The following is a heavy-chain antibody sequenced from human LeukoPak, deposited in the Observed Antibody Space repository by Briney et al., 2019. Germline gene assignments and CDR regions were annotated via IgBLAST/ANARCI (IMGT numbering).Heavy chain of an antibody. V-gene: IGHV4-59*08. Sequence: PSETLSLTCTVSGGSISSYYWSWIRQPPGKGLEWIGYIYYSGSTNYNPSLKSRVTISVDTSKNQFSLKLSSVTAADTAVYYCARGEYYPGGLFDYWGQGTLVTVSS. CDR2: IYYSGST. CDR1: GGSISSYY. D-gene: IGHD2/OR15-2a*01. J-gene: IGHJ4*02. CDR3: ARGEYYPGGLFDY.